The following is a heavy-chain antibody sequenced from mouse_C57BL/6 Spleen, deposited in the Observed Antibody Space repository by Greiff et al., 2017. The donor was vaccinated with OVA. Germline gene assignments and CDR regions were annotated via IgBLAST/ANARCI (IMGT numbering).Heavy chain of an antibody. J-gene: IGHJ3*01. Sequence: QVQLQQPGAELVRPGSSVKLSCKASGYTFTSYWMHWVKQRPIQGLEWIGNIDPSDSETHYNQKFKDKATLTVDKSSSTAYMQLSSLTSEDSAVYYCARSDYDYDGSWFAYWGQGTLVTVSA. CDR3: ARSDYDYDGSWFAY. CDR2: IDPSDSET. V-gene: IGHV1-52*01. CDR1: GYTFTSYW. D-gene: IGHD2-4*01.